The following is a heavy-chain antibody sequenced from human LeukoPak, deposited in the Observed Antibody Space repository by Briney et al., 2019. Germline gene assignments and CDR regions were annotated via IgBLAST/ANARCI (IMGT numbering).Heavy chain of an antibody. D-gene: IGHD1-14*01. Sequence: PGGSLRLSCVASGFTFSSYSMNWVRQAPGKGLEWVSCISGSSSYISYADSVKGRFTISRGNAKNSVYLQMNSLRAEDTAVYYCARDTGPDLDYWGQGTLVTVSS. V-gene: IGHV3-21*01. CDR2: ISGSSSYI. CDR1: GFTFSSYS. CDR3: ARDTGPDLDY. J-gene: IGHJ4*02.